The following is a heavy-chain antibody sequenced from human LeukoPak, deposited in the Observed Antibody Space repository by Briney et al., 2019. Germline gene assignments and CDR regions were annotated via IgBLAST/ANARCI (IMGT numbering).Heavy chain of an antibody. J-gene: IGHJ4*02. D-gene: IGHD3-10*01. CDR2: IYYSGST. V-gene: IGHV4-39*07. Sequence: SETLSLTCTVSGGSISSSSYYWGWIRQPPGKGLEWIGSIYYSGSTYYNPSLKSRVTISVDTSKNQFSLKLSSVTAADTAVYYCVKKWFGDLYYYFDYWGQGTLVTVSS. CDR3: VKKWFGDLYYYFDY. CDR1: GGSISSSSYY.